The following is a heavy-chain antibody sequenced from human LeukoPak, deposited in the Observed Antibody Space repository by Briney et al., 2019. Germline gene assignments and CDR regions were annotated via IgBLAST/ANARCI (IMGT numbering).Heavy chain of an antibody. CDR1: GVSVSSFF. CDR2: INNRGGT. D-gene: IGHD4-23*01. J-gene: IGHJ5*01. V-gene: IGHV4-59*02. CDR3: ARNHGGRFDS. Sequence: SETLSLTCTVSGVSVSSFFWSWIRQPPGKGLEFIGYINNRGGTKINPSLKSRVTISVDTSKNQFSLKVNSVTAADTAAYYCARNHGGRFDSWGQGTLVTVSS.